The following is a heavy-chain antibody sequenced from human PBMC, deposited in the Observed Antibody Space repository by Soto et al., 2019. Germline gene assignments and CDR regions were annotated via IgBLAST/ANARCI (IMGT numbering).Heavy chain of an antibody. CDR1: GFTFSSYA. J-gene: IGHJ6*03. CDR3: AKNRLWFGELWDYYYYMDV. CDR2: ISGSGGST. Sequence: GGSLRLSCAASGFTFSSYAMSWVRQAPGKGLEWVSAISGSGGSTYYADSVKGRFTISRDNSKNTLYLQMNSLRAEDTAVYYCAKNRLWFGELWDYYYYMDVWGKGTTVTVSS. D-gene: IGHD3-10*01. V-gene: IGHV3-23*01.